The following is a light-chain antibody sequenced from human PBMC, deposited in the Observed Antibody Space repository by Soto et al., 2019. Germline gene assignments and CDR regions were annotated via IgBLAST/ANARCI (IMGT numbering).Light chain of an antibody. CDR1: SSDVGGYNY. CDR2: DVS. J-gene: IGLJ3*02. Sequence: QSALTQPRSVSGSPGQSVTISCTGTSSDVGGYNYVSWYQQHPGKAPKLVIYDVSKRPSGVPDRFSGSKSGTSASLAISGLRSEDEADYYCAAWDDSLSAWVFGGGTKLTVL. CDR3: AAWDDSLSAWV. V-gene: IGLV2-11*01.